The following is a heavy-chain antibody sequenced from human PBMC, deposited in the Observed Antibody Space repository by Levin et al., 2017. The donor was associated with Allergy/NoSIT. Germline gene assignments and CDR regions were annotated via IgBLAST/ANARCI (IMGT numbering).Heavy chain of an antibody. J-gene: IGHJ4*02. Sequence: RVAQGPGKGLEWVAVISYDGSNKYYADSVKGRFTISRDNSKNTLYLQMNSLRAEDTAVYYCAKTPYSSGWERFDYWGQGTLVTVSS. CDR2: ISYDGSNK. D-gene: IGHD6-19*01. CDR3: AKTPYSSGWERFDY. V-gene: IGHV3-30*18.